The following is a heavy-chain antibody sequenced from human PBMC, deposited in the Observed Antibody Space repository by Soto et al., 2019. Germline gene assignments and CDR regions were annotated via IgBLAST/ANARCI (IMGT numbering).Heavy chain of an antibody. CDR2: ISWNSGSI. V-gene: IGHV3-9*01. D-gene: IGHD5-12*01. J-gene: IGHJ4*02. CDR1: GFTFDDYA. Sequence: EVQLVESGGGLVQPGRSLRLSCAASGFTFDDYAMHWVRQAPGKGLEWVSGISWNSGSIGYADSVKGRFTISRDNAKNSLYLQMNSLRAEDTALYYCAKAHSGYDWGVLDYWGQGTLVTVSS. CDR3: AKAHSGYDWGVLDY.